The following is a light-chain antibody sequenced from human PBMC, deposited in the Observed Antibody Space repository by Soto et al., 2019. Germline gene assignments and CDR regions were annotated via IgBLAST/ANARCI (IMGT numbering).Light chain of an antibody. Sequence: DIQMTQSPSSLSASVGDRVTMTCRASQSISSYLNWYQQKPGKAPKLLIYAASSLQSGVPSRFSGSGSGTDFTLTISSLQSEDFAVYYCQQYNNWWTFGQGTKVDIK. J-gene: IGKJ1*01. CDR3: QQYNNWWT. V-gene: IGKV1-39*01. CDR2: AAS. CDR1: QSISSY.